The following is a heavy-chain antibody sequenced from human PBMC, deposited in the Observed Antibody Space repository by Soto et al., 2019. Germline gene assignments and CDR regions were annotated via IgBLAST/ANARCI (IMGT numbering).Heavy chain of an antibody. CDR1: GFNFRGYS. V-gene: IGHV3-23*01. D-gene: IGHD1-1*01. CDR2: TSPASDNT. J-gene: IGHJ6*02. CDR3: AKDLHWYGMDV. Sequence: EVQLLESGGGLVQPGGSLRLSCVASGFNFRGYSMAWVRQAPGRGPEWVSGTSPASDNTQSSESVKGRCTISRDNSKNTVFLQMDSLRAEDTAVYYCAKDLHWYGMDVWGQGTTVTVSS.